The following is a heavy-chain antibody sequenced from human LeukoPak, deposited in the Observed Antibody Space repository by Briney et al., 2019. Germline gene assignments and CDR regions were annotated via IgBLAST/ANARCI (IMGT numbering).Heavy chain of an antibody. CDR1: GYTFTSYD. V-gene: IGHV1-8*01. Sequence: ASVKVSCKDSGYTFTSYDINWVRQATGQGVEWMGWMNPNSGNTGYAQKFQGRVTMTRNTSISTAYMELSSLRSEDTAVYYCARGLIWFGEYYFDYWGQGTLVTVSS. CDR2: MNPNSGNT. D-gene: IGHD3-10*01. J-gene: IGHJ4*02. CDR3: ARGLIWFGEYYFDY.